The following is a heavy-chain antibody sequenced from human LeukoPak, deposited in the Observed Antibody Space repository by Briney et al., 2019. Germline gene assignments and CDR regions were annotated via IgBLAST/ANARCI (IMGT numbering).Heavy chain of an antibody. CDR3: ARERIQLGAFDI. J-gene: IGHJ3*02. CDR1: GGSISSGGYS. CDR2: IYHSGST. V-gene: IGHV4-30-2*01. Sequence: SQTLSLTCAVSGGSISSGGYSWSWIRQPPGKGLEWIGYIYHSGSTYYNPSLKSRVTISVDRSKNQFSLKLSSVTAADTAVYYCARERIQLGAFDIWGQGTMVTVSS. D-gene: IGHD5-18*01.